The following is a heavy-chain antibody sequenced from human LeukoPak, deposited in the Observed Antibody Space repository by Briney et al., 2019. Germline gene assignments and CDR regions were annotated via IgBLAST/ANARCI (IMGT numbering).Heavy chain of an antibody. CDR2: IYYSGAP. CDR3: ARGNDAFDI. D-gene: IGHD1-1*01. V-gene: IGHV4-59*01. J-gene: IGHJ3*02. CDR1: GGSISSYY. Sequence: SETLSLTCTVSGGSISSYYWSWIRQPPGKGLEWVGYIYYSGAPTYNTSLKSRVTVSVDTSKNQFSLKLSSVTAADTAVYYCARGNDAFDIWGQGTMVTVSS.